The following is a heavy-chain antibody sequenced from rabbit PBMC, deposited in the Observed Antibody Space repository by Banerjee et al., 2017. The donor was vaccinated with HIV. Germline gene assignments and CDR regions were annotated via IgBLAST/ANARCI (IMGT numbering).Heavy chain of an antibody. CDR1: GFSFSNKAV. Sequence: QEQLVESGGGLVKPEGSLKLSCTASGFSFSNKAVMCWVRQAPGKGLEWIGCIDAGSSGFTYFATWAKGRFTISRTSSTTVTLQMTRLTAADTATYFCARDTSTSFSSYGMDLWGQGTLVTVS. J-gene: IGHJ6*01. CDR3: ARDTSTSFSSYGMDL. CDR2: IDAGSSGFT. V-gene: IGHV1S45*01. D-gene: IGHD1-1*01.